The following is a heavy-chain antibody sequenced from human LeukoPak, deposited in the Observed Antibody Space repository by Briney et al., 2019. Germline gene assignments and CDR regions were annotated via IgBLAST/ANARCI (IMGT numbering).Heavy chain of an antibody. D-gene: IGHD6-6*01. J-gene: IGHJ4*02. V-gene: IGHV4-30-2*01. CDR3: ARLPETARSSSLY. Sequence: KTSETLSLTCTVSGGSISSGGYYWSWIRQPPGKGLEWIGYIYHSGSTYYNPSLKSRVTISVDRSKNQFSLKLSSVTAADTAVYYCARLPETARSSSLYWGQGTLVTVSS. CDR1: GGSISSGGYY. CDR2: IYHSGST.